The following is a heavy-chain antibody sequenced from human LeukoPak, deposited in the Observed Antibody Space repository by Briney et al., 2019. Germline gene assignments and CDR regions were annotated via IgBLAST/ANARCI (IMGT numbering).Heavy chain of an antibody. CDR3: ARWRYHDNRRMRNDGFDV. D-gene: IGHD3-16*01. J-gene: IGHJ3*01. Sequence: PGGSLRLTCATSGFTFSSYSFNWVRQAPGKGLEWLSSISSKNVYIYYADSVKGRFTISKDNAKNSLYLQMNSLRTEDTGVYYCARWRYHDNRRMRNDGFDVWGQGTVVTVSS. CDR1: GFTFSSYS. V-gene: IGHV3-21*01. CDR2: ISSKNVYI.